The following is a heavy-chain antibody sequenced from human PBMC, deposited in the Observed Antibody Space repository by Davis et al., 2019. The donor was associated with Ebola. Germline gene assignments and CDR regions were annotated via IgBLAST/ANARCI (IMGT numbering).Heavy chain of an antibody. V-gene: IGHV1-69*04. Sequence: AASVQVSCKASGGTFSSYAINWVRQAPGQGLEWMGRIIPILGIANYAQKFQGRVTITADKSTSTAYMELSSLRSEDTAVYYCARDGYGSGDIMYYGMDVWGQGTTVTVSS. CDR1: GGTFSSYA. CDR2: IIPILGIA. CDR3: ARDGYGSGDIMYYGMDV. D-gene: IGHD3-10*01. J-gene: IGHJ6*02.